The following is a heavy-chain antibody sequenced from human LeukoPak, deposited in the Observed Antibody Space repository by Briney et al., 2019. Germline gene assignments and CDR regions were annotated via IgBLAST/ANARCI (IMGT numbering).Heavy chain of an antibody. J-gene: IGHJ4*02. D-gene: IGHD6-13*01. CDR1: GGSISSYY. Sequence: SETLSLTCTISGGSISSYYWSWIRQPAGKGLEWIGRIYTSGSTNYNPSLKSRVTMSVDTSKNQFSLKLSSVTAADTAIYYCARDQQDGVFDYWGQGILVTISS. CDR2: IYTSGST. V-gene: IGHV4-4*07. CDR3: ARDQQDGVFDY.